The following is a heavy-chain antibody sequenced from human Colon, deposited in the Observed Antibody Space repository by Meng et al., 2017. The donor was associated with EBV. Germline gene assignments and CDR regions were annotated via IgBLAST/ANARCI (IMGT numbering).Heavy chain of an antibody. D-gene: IGHD2-21*01. J-gene: IGHJ4*02. V-gene: IGHV4-30-4*01. CDR2: IHHSGSA. Sequence: GQLQEPGPVLVAPSPTLSSTCHVPGGPLGSGNYYLSRIRQPPGKGLQWIGYIHHSGSAYYNPSLKSRVSISVDTSKNQFSLNLNSMTAADTAVYYCASFDHIPRRNYFDYWGQGTLVTVSS. CDR3: ASFDHIPRRNYFDY. CDR1: GGPLGSGNYY.